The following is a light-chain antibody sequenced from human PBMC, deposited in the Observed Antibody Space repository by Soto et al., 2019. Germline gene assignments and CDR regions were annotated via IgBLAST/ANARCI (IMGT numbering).Light chain of an antibody. V-gene: IGLV1-40*01. CDR2: GNS. CDR1: SSNIGAGYD. Sequence: QSVLPQPPSGSGAPGQRVTISCTGSSSNIGAGYDVHWYQQLPGTAPKLLIYGNSNRPSGVPDRFSGSKSGTSASLAITGLQAEDEADYYCQSYDSSLSGSRVFGGGTKVTVL. CDR3: QSYDSSLSGSRV. J-gene: IGLJ2*01.